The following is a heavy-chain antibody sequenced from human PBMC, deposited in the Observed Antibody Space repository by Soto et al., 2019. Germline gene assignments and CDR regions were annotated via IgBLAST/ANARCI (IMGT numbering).Heavy chain of an antibody. CDR3: AKVGIATPRALTGDY. Sequence: EVQLLESGGGLVQPGGSLRLSCAASGFTFSTYAMSWVRQAPGKGLEWVSAIRGSGGSTYYADSVKGRFTISRDNSKYTLYLQMNRLRAEDTAVYYCAKVGIATPRALTGDYWGQGTLVTVSS. V-gene: IGHV3-23*01. CDR1: GFTFSTYA. CDR2: IRGSGGST. J-gene: IGHJ4*02. D-gene: IGHD6-13*01.